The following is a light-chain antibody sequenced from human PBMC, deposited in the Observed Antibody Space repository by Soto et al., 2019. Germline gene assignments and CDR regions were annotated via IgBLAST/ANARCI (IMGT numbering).Light chain of an antibody. CDR3: QVWDSSTVV. J-gene: IGLJ2*01. Sequence: SYELTQPLSVSVALGQTATITCGGNNIESKNVHWYQQKPGQAPVLVIYRDYNRPSGIPERFSGSNSGNTATLTISRAQAGDEADYYCQVWDSSTVVFGGGTKLTVL. CDR2: RDY. V-gene: IGLV3-9*01. CDR1: NIESKN.